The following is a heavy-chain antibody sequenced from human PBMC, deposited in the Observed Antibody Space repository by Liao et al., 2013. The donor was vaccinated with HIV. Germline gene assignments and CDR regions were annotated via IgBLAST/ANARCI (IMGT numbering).Heavy chain of an antibody. CDR1: GGSISSGGYY. CDR3: ARGVPNGPQDFYFYYMDV. Sequence: QVQLQESGPGLVKPSQTLSLTCTVSGGSISSGGYYWSWIRQPAGKGLEWIGRIYTTGGTNYNPSLKSRVTISVDTSKRHFSLGLSSVTAADTAVYYCARGVPNGPQDFYFYYMDVWGKGTTVTVSS. V-gene: IGHV4-61*02. CDR2: IYTTGGT. J-gene: IGHJ6*03. D-gene: IGHD2-8*01.